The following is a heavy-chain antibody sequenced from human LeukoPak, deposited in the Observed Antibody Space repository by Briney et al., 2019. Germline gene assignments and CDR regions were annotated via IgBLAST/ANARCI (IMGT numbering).Heavy chain of an antibody. Sequence: PSETLSLTCAVYGGSFSGYYWSWIRQPPGKGLEWIGEINHSGSTNYNPSLKSRVTISVDTSKNQFSLKLSSVTAADTAVYYCARDVATYAFDIWGQGTMVTVSS. V-gene: IGHV4-34*01. CDR3: ARDVATYAFDI. CDR1: GGSFSGYY. J-gene: IGHJ3*02. CDR2: INHSGST. D-gene: IGHD2-21*01.